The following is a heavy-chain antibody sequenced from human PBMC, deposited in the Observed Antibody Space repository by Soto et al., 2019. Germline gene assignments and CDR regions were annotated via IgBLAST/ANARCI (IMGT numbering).Heavy chain of an antibody. CDR2: IYYSGST. CDR1: GGSISSYY. Sequence: SETLSLTCTVSGGSISSYYWSWIRQPPGKGLEWIGYIYYSGSTNYNPSLKSRVTISVDTSKNQFSLKLSSVTAADTAVYYCASLGVSSSSGWFDYWGQGTLVTVSS. V-gene: IGHV4-59*12. CDR3: ASLGVSSSSGWFDY. J-gene: IGHJ4*02. D-gene: IGHD6-19*01.